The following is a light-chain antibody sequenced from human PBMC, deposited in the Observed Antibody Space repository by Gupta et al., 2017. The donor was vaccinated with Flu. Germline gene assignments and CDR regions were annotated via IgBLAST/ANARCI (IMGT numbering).Light chain of an antibody. J-gene: IGLJ2*01. Sequence: SYELTQPPSVSVSPGPTASITCSGDRLGDKYACWYQQKPGQSPVLVIYQNNKRPSGIPERFSGSNSGNTATLTISGTQAMDEADYYCQAWDTHAVFGGGTKLTVL. V-gene: IGLV3-1*01. CDR1: RLGDKY. CDR3: QAWDTHAV. CDR2: QNN.